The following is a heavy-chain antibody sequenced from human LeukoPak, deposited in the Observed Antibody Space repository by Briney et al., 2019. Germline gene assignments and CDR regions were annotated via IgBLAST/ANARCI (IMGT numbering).Heavy chain of an antibody. V-gene: IGHV4-59*08. CDR1: GGSISSYY. D-gene: IGHD1-1*01. Sequence: SETLSLTCTVSGGSISSYYWSWIRQPPRKGLEWIGYIYYSGSTNYNPSLKSQVTISVDTSKNQFSLKLSSVTAADTAVYYCARHMGLGYTYFYPYFDYWGQGTLVTVSS. J-gene: IGHJ4*01. CDR3: ARHMGLGYTYFYPYFDY. CDR2: IYYSGST.